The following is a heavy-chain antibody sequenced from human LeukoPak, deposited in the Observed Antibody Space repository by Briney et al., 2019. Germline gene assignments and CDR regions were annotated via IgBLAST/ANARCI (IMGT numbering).Heavy chain of an antibody. CDR3: AKTGPYSAPSPDWFDP. Sequence: GGSLRLSCAASGFTFSSYAMHWVRQAPGKGLEWVAVISYDGSNKYYADSVKGRFTISRDNSKNTLYLQMNSLRAEDTAVYYCAKTGPYSAPSPDWFDPWGQGTLVTVSS. CDR1: GFTFSSYA. V-gene: IGHV3-30-3*02. J-gene: IGHJ5*02. CDR2: ISYDGSNK. D-gene: IGHD1-1*01.